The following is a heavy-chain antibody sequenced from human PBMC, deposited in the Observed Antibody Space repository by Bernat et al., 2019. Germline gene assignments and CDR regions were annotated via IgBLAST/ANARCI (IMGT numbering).Heavy chain of an antibody. CDR3: ASSPTEVFDP. J-gene: IGHJ5*02. CDR2: INAGNGDT. V-gene: IGHV1-3*01. Sequence: QVQLVQSGAEVKKPGASVKVSCKASGYTFISYAMHWVRQAPGQRLEWMGWINAGNGDTKYSQKFQDRVTFTRDTSATTAYMDLSSLRSEDTAVYYCASSPTEVFDPWGQGTLVTVSS. CDR1: GYTFISYA.